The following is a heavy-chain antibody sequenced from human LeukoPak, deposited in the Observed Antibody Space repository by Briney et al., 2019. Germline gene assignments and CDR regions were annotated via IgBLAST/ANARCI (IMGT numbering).Heavy chain of an antibody. V-gene: IGHV1-3*01. CDR3: ARAPLRVFDY. CDR1: GYTFTSYA. CDR2: INAGNGNT. J-gene: IGHJ4*02. D-gene: IGHD4-17*01. Sequence: ASVKVSCKASGYTFTSYAMHWVRQAPGQRLEWMGWINAGNGNTKYLQKFQGRVTITRDTSASTAYMELSSLRSEDTAVYYCARAPLRVFDYWGQGTLVTVSS.